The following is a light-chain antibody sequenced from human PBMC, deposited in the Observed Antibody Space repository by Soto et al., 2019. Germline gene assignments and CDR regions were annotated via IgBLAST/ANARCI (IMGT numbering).Light chain of an antibody. CDR1: QSVSNW. Sequence: DIQMTQSPSTLSASVVDRVTITCRASQSVSNWLAWYQQKPGKAPTLLIYDVSRLETGVPSRFSGSGSGTEFTLTVSSLQPDDFATYYCQQYNSFWKFGQGTKVDIK. CDR2: DVS. V-gene: IGKV1-5*01. J-gene: IGKJ1*01. CDR3: QQYNSFWK.